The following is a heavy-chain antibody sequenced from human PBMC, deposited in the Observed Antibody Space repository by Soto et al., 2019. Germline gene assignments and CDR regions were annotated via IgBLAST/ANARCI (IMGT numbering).Heavy chain of an antibody. CDR2: TYYRSKWHY. D-gene: IGHD3-10*01. J-gene: IGHJ4*02. V-gene: IGHV6-1*01. CDR1: GDSVSSNSVA. Sequence: SQTLSLTCAISGDSVSSNSVAWNLVRQSPSRGLEWLGRTYYRSKWHYDYAPSVRSRITINPDTSKNHFSLQLNSVSPEDAAVYYCARTLRGRGVKYFDDWGQGTLVTVSS. CDR3: ARTLRGRGVKYFDD.